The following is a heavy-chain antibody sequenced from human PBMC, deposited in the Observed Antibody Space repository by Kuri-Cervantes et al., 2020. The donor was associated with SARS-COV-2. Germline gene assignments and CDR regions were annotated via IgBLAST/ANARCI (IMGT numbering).Heavy chain of an antibody. J-gene: IGHJ3*02. D-gene: IGHD1-26*01. CDR1: GFTFSSYW. CDR3: AREGVDIVGAPHDAFDI. Sequence: GGSLRLSCAASGFTFSSYWMHWVRQAPGKGLEWVANIKQDGSEKYYVDSVKGRFTISRDNAKNSLYLQMNSLRAEDTAVYYCAREGVDIVGAPHDAFDIWGQGTMVTVSS. CDR2: IKQDGSEK. V-gene: IGHV3-7*01.